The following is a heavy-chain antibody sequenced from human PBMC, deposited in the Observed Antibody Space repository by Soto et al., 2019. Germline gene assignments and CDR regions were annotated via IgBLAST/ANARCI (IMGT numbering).Heavy chain of an antibody. CDR2: IYYSGST. J-gene: IGHJ3*02. D-gene: IGHD3-22*01. V-gene: IGHV4-39*01. CDR1: GGSISSSSYY. Sequence: SETLSLTCTVSGGSISSSSYYWGWIRQPPGKGLEWIGSIYYSGSTYYNPSLKSRVTISVDTSKNQFSLKLSSVTAADTAVYYCARRGGSGYYSNDAFDIWGQGTMVTVSS. CDR3: ARRGGSGYYSNDAFDI.